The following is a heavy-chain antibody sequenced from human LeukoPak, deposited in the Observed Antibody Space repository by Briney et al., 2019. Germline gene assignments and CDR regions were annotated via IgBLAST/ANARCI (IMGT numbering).Heavy chain of an antibody. D-gene: IGHD3/OR15-3a*01. J-gene: IGHJ4*02. V-gene: IGHV4-34*01. CDR3: ARGFRWTGIFDY. Sequence: SETLSLTCAVYGGSFSGYYWSWIRQPPGKGLEWIGEINHSGSTNYNPSLKSRVTISVDTSKNQFSLKLSSVTAADTAVYYCARGFRWTGIFDYWGQGTLVTVSS. CDR1: GGSFSGYY. CDR2: INHSGST.